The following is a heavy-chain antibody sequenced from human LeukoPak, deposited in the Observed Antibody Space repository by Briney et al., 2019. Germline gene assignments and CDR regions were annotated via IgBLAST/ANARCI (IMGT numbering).Heavy chain of an antibody. J-gene: IGHJ4*02. Sequence: SETLSLTCTVSGGSISSYYWSWIRQSPGKGLEWIGYIYYSGTTNYNPSLKSRVTISVDTSKNQFSLKLSSVTAADTAVYYCARVGGSGSTGLDYWGQGTLVTVSS. CDR2: IYYSGTT. CDR3: ARVGGSGSTGLDY. D-gene: IGHD6-19*01. CDR1: GGSISSYY. V-gene: IGHV4-59*01.